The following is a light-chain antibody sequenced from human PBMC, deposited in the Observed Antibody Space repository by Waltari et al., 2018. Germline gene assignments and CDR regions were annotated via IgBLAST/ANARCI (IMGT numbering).Light chain of an antibody. CDR2: DIN. Sequence: QSALPQPASVSGSPGQSITISCTGTSSDVGATEYVSWYQQSPGKAPKLMIYDINKRPSGVSNRFSGSKSGNTASLTISGLQAEDEADYYCKSYTSSNTYVFGTGTTVTVL. J-gene: IGLJ1*01. V-gene: IGLV2-14*01. CDR3: KSYTSSNTYV. CDR1: SSDVGATEY.